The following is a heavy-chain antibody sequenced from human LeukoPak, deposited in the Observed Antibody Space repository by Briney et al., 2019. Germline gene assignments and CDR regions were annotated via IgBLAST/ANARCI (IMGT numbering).Heavy chain of an antibody. Sequence: PGGSLRLSCAASGFTVSSNYMSWVRQAPGKGLEWVSVIYSGGSTYYADSVKGRFTISRDNSKNTLYLQMNSLRAEDTAVYYCAKGYTYYDILTGYYEWGQGTMVTVSS. D-gene: IGHD3-9*01. CDR1: GFTVSSNY. V-gene: IGHV3-53*01. J-gene: IGHJ3*01. CDR2: IYSGGST. CDR3: AKGYTYYDILTGYYE.